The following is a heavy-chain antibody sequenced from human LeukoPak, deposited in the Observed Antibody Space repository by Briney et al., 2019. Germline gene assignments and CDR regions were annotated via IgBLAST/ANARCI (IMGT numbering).Heavy chain of an antibody. J-gene: IGHJ5*02. CDR2: INPNSGGT. D-gene: IGHD2-15*01. V-gene: IGHV1-2*02. CDR1: GYTFIGYY. CDR3: ASLNRPATLYCSGGSCLRGYNWFDP. Sequence: GASVKVSCKASGYTFIGYYMHWVRQAPGQGLEWMGWINPNSGGTNYAQKFQGRVTMTRDTSINTAYMELSRLRSDDTAVYYCASLNRPATLYCSGGSCLRGYNWFDPWGQGTLVTVFS.